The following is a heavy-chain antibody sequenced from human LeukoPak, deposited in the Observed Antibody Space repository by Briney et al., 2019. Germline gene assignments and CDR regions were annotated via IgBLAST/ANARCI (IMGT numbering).Heavy chain of an antibody. D-gene: IGHD1-26*01. CDR1: GGTFSSYA. V-gene: IGHV1-69*13. CDR3: ARDLFRSGSYYGFDY. CDR2: IIPIFGTA. J-gene: IGHJ4*02. Sequence: SVKVSCKASGGTFSSYAISWVRQAPGQGLEWMGGIIPIFGTANYAQKFQGRVTITADESTSTAYMELSSLRSEDTAVYYCARDLFRSGSYYGFDYWRQGTLVTVSS.